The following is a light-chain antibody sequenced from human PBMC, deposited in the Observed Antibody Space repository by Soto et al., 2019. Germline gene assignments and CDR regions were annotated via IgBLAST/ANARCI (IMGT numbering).Light chain of an antibody. CDR1: SSDVGYFDY. CDR2: DVS. Sequence: QSVLAQPASVSGSPGQSITISCTRTSSDVGYFDYVSWYQQHPGKAPKLMIFDVSDRSSGVSDRFSGSKSGNTASLTISGLQAEDEADYFCSSYASGSTHVLFGGGTKLTVL. CDR3: SSYASGSTHVL. J-gene: IGLJ3*02. V-gene: IGLV2-14*03.